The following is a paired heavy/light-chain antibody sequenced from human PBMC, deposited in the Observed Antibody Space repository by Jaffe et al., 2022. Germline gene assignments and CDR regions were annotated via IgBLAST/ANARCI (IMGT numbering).Light chain of an antibody. V-gene: IGLV3-1*01. Sequence: SSELRQPPSVSVSPGQTASITCSGDNLGEKFVSWYQQKPGQSPVLVMYQDKKRPSGIPDRFSGSNSGTTATLTISGTQSMDEADFYCQTWDSNFVLFGGGTKLTVL. CDR1: NLGEKF. CDR3: QTWDSNFVL. J-gene: IGLJ2*01. CDR2: QDK.
Heavy chain of an antibody. D-gene: IGHD2-15*01. CDR1: GFSLTTSGEG. V-gene: IGHV2-5*01. Sequence: QITLKESGPTLLKPTQTLTLTCAFSGFSLTTSGEGVGWIRQPPGKALEWLALVYWNDEKHYSPSLQNRLTITKDPSNARVVLTMTNMDPLDTATYFCTHNIRSTWAWFDPWGQGTLVTVSS. CDR3: THNIRSTWAWFDP. CDR2: VYWNDEK. J-gene: IGHJ5*02.